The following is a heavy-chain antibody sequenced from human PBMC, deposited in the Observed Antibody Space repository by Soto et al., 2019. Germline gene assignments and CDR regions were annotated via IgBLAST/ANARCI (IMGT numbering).Heavy chain of an antibody. V-gene: IGHV4-30-4*01. Sequence: QVQLHESGPGLVKPSQTLSLTCTVSGGSISSGDYYWNWIRQPPGKGLEGIGSIYYSGSTYYSPPLKSRVAISVGTSKNQFSLKLTSVTAADTAVYYCVRGDPGACSSTSCSDAFDLWGRGTMVAVSS. CDR1: GGSISSGDYY. D-gene: IGHD2-2*01. CDR2: IYYSGST. CDR3: VRGDPGACSSTSCSDAFDL. J-gene: IGHJ3*01.